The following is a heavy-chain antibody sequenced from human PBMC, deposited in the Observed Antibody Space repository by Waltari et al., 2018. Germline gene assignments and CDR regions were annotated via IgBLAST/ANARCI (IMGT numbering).Heavy chain of an antibody. D-gene: IGHD2-8*02. CDR1: GGSFSGYY. J-gene: IGHJ3*02. V-gene: IGHV4-34*01. CDR3: ARGPLYLWLFPPVLAFDI. Sequence: QVQLQQWGAGLLKPSETLSLTCAVYGGSFSGYYWSWIRQPPGKGLEWIGEINLRGSTTCNPSLKSRVNIAVDTSKNQFSLKLSSVTAADTAVYYCARGPLYLWLFPPVLAFDIWGQGTMVTVSS. CDR2: INLRGST.